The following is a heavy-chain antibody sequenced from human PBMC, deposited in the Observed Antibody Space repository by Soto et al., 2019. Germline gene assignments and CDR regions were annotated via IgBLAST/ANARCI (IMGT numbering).Heavy chain of an antibody. CDR2: IYSGGSA. Sequence: PGGSLRLSCAASGFTVSSNYMSWVRQAPGKGLEWVSVIYSGGSAYYADSVKGRFTISRDNSKNTLYLQMNSLRAEDTAVYYCARDNLQLLSLTEAYSSSWWAGSLQYPWGQGTLVTVSS. J-gene: IGHJ5*02. CDR1: GFTVSSNY. CDR3: ARDNLQLLSLTEAYSSSWWAGSLQYP. V-gene: IGHV3-66*01. D-gene: IGHD6-13*01.